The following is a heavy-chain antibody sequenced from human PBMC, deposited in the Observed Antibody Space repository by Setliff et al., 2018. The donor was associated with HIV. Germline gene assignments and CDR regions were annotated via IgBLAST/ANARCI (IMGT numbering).Heavy chain of an antibody. CDR2: ITGSGGST. Sequence: GGSLRLSCAASGFTFNSYAMTWVRQAPGKGLEWVSVITGSGGSTFYADSVKGRFTISRDNSKNTLYLQMNSLRAEDTAVYYCAKDIPGPAINSGRIKNWFDPWGEGTLVTVSS. J-gene: IGHJ5*02. V-gene: IGHV3-23*01. CDR3: AKDIPGPAINSGRIKNWFDP. D-gene: IGHD6-19*01. CDR1: GFTFNSYA.